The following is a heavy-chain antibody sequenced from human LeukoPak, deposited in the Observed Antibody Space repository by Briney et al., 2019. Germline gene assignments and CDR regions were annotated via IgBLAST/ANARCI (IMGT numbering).Heavy chain of an antibody. CDR2: IWYDGSNK. J-gene: IGHJ4*02. CDR3: ARERGYYGSGSPPTY. V-gene: IGHV3-33*01. CDR1: GFTFSSYG. Sequence: GGSLRLSCAASGFTFSSYGMHWVRQALGKGLEWVAVIWYDGSNKYYADSVKGRFTISRDNSKNTLYLQMNSLRAEDTAVYYCARERGYYGSGSPPTYWGQGTLVTVSS. D-gene: IGHD3-10*01.